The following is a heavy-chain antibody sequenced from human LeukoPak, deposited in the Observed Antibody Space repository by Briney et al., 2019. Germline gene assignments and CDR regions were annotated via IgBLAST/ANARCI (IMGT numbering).Heavy chain of an antibody. V-gene: IGHV4-39*07. CDR3: AKVRTWKYNLFANFDN. D-gene: IGHD1-7*01. CDR2: IYYGGII. Sequence: SETLSLTCTVSGGSISSSSYYWGWIRQPPGKGLEWMGRIYYGGIIFYNSSLESRLTISMDTTRNQFSLKVRSVTAADTAVYYCAKVRTWKYNLFANFDNWGQGILVTVSS. CDR1: GGSISSSSYY. J-gene: IGHJ4*02.